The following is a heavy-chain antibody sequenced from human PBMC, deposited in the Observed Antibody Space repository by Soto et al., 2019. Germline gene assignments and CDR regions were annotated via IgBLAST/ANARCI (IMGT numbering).Heavy chain of an antibody. J-gene: IGHJ4*02. CDR1: GFTFSTSG. Sequence: QVQLVESGGGVVQPGRSLRLSCAASGFTFSTSGMHWVRQAPGKGLEWVAVISYDGSNKYYADSVKGRFTISRDNSKNTVYLQMSSLRAEDTAVYYCAKGFSYSVIDYWGQGTLVTVSS. CDR2: ISYDGSNK. D-gene: IGHD5-18*01. CDR3: AKGFSYSVIDY. V-gene: IGHV3-30*18.